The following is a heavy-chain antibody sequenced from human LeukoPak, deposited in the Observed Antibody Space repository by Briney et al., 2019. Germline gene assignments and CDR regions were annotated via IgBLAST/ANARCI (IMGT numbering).Heavy chain of an antibody. CDR1: GFTFSSYA. V-gene: IGHV3-30*14. D-gene: IGHD6-6*01. CDR2: ISYDGSNK. CDR3: ARDLEYSSNY. J-gene: IGHJ4*02. Sequence: GGSLRLSCAASGFTFSSYAMHWVRQAPGKGLEWVAVISYDGSNKYYADSVKGRFTISRDNSKNTLYLQMNSLRAEDTAVYYCARDLEYSSNYWGQGTLVTVSS.